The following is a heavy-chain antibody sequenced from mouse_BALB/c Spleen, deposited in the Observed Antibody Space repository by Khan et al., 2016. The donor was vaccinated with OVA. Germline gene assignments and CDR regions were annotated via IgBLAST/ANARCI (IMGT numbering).Heavy chain of an antibody. CDR2: IYTYTGEP. CDR3: ARGSSRAMDY. CDR1: GYTFTNYG. V-gene: IGHV9-3-1*01. D-gene: IGHD1-1*01. Sequence: QIQLVQSGPELKKPGETVKISCKASGYTFTNYGMNWVKQAPGKGLKWMGWIYTYTGEPTYADDFKGRFAFSLVSSASTAYLQINNLTNEDTATYFCARGSSRAMDYWGQGTSVTVSS. J-gene: IGHJ4*01.